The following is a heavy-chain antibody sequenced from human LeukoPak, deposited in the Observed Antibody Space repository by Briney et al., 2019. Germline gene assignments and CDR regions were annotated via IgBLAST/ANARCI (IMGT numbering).Heavy chain of an antibody. Sequence: GGSLRLSCTAAGFSFDDYGMSWVRQIPGKGLEWVAGITWNGGSTDYAVSVRGRFTISRDNAKNSVYLQMNSLTAEDTAVYYCAKDQRYERRPWVGAFDIWGQGTLVSVSS. D-gene: IGHD3-16*01. CDR1: GFSFDDYG. CDR2: ITWNGGST. V-gene: IGHV3-20*04. CDR3: AKDQRYERRPWVGAFDI. J-gene: IGHJ3*02.